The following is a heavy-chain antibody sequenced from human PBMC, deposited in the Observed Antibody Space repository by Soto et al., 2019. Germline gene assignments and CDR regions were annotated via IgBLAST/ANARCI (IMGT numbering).Heavy chain of an antibody. CDR2: IYDSGST. Sequence: PSETLSLTCTVSGGSITNYYRSWIRQPPGKGLEWIGDIYDSGSTNYNPSLKSRVTISTDASKNQFSLRLTSVTAADTAVYYCAREADPLFCSGGSGGSCYGGWLDPWGQGSLVTVSS. D-gene: IGHD2-15*01. V-gene: IGHV4-59*01. J-gene: IGHJ5*02. CDR1: GGSITNYY. CDR3: AREADPLFCSGGSGGSCYGGWLDP.